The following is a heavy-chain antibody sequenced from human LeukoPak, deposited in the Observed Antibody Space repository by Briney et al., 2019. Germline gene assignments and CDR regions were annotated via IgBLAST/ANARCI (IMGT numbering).Heavy chain of an antibody. CDR1: GYTFTSYY. CDR2: INPSGGST. D-gene: IGHD5-18*01. V-gene: IGHV1-46*01. CDR3: AREAGGQLCLDY. Sequence: ASVQVSCKASGYTFTSYYMHWVRQPPGQGLEGMGIINPSGGSTSYAQKFQGRVTMTRDTSTSTVYMELSSLRSEDTAVYYCAREAGGQLCLDYWGQGTLVTVSS. J-gene: IGHJ4*02.